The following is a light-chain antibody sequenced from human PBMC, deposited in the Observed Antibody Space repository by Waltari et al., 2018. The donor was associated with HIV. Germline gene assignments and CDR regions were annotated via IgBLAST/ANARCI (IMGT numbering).Light chain of an antibody. CDR2: AAS. J-gene: IGKJ3*01. Sequence: DIQMTQSPSSLSASLGDRVIITCRASQSISTYVNWYQQKSGRAPNLLIYAASSLQSGVPSRFGGSGSGTDFTLTIISLQAEDFATYYCQQSYCSLTFGPGTKVDV. CDR3: QQSYCSLT. CDR1: QSISTY. V-gene: IGKV1-39*01.